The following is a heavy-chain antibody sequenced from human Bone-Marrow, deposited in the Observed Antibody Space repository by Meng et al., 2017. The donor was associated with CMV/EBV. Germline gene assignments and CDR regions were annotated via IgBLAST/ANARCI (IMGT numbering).Heavy chain of an antibody. CDR3: ARGAIVLMVYARSDGMDV. J-gene: IGHJ6*02. V-gene: IGHV3-48*03. Sequence: GGSLRLSCAASGFSVSNYGLHWVRQAPGKGLEWVSYISSSGSTIYYADSVKGRFTISRDNAKNSLYLQMNSLRAEDTAVYYCARGAIVLMVYARSDGMDVWGQGTTATVSS. CDR2: ISSSGSTI. D-gene: IGHD2-8*01. CDR1: GFSVSNYG.